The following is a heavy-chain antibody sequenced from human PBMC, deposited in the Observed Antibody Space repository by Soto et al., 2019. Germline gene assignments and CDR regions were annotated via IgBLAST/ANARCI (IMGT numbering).Heavy chain of an antibody. Sequence: ESLKISCKASGYRFSTYWIGWERQRPGKGPEWMAIIYPGDSDTRENPSFQGQVTISADKSSNTVHLQWRSLKASDTAIYYCARLGGIVDTGTWIQWGQGTPVTVSS. J-gene: IGHJ4*02. CDR2: IYPGDSDT. CDR3: ARLGGIVDTGTWIQ. CDR1: GYRFSTYW. V-gene: IGHV5-51*01. D-gene: IGHD1-26*01.